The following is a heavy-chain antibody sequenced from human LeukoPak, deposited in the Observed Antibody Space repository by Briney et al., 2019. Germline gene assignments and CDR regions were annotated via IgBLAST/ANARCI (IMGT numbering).Heavy chain of an antibody. CDR2: IYYSGIT. CDR3: ASLSGPPYYDILTGPWFDY. D-gene: IGHD3-9*01. CDR1: DGSISCRNYY. J-gene: IGHJ4*02. Sequence: SSETLSLTCSVSDGSISCRNYYWGWIRQPPGKGLEWIGSIYYSGITYSNPSLKSRVTISVDTSKNQFSLKLSSVTAADTAVYYCASLSGPPYYDILTGPWFDYWGQGALVTVSS. V-gene: IGHV4-39*01.